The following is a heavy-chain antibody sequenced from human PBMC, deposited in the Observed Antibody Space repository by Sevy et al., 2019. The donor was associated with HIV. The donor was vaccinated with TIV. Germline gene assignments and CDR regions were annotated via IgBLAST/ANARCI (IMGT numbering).Heavy chain of an antibody. Sequence: GGSLRLSCAASGFTFSTYGMHWVRQAPGKGLEWVAVISYDGSNKYYADSVKGRFTISRDNSKNTLYLQMNSLRAEDTDVYYLAKEKREGSSCWYVGWFDPWGQGTLVTVSS. D-gene: IGHD6-13*01. V-gene: IGHV3-30*18. CDR2: ISYDGSNK. J-gene: IGHJ5*02. CDR1: GFTFSTYG. CDR3: AKEKREGSSCWYVGWFDP.